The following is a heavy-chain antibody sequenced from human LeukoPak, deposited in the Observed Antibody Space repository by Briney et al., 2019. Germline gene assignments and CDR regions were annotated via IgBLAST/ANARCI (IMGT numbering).Heavy chain of an antibody. D-gene: IGHD7-27*01. V-gene: IGHV3-53*01. J-gene: IGHJ4*02. CDR3: ARDGTGDRWGHFDY. CDR2: IYSGGST. CDR1: GFTVSSNY. Sequence: SGGPLRLSCAASGFTVSSNYMSWVRQAPGKGLEWVSGIYSGGSTYYADSVKGRFNISRDNSKNTLYLQMNSLRAEDTAVYYCARDGTGDRWGHFDYWGQGTLVTVSS.